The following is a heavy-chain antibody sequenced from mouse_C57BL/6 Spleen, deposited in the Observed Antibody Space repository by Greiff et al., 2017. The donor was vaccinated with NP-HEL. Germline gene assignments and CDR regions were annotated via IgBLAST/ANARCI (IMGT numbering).Heavy chain of an antibody. CDR1: GYAFSSSW. Sequence: VQLQQSGPELVKPGASVKISCKASGYAFSSSWMNWVKQRPGKGLEWIGRIYPGDGDTNYNGKFKGKATLTADKSSSTAYMQLSSLTSEDSAVYFCARRGSSYPYYFDYWGQGTTLTVSS. J-gene: IGHJ2*01. CDR2: IYPGDGDT. V-gene: IGHV1-82*01. D-gene: IGHD1-1*01. CDR3: ARRGSSYPYYFDY.